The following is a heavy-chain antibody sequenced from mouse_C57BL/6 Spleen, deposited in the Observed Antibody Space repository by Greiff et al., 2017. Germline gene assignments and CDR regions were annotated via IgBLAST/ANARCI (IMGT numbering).Heavy chain of an antibody. CDR3: ARVTGDYYGSSYAMDY. V-gene: IGHV5-16*01. CDR2: INYDGSST. Sequence: VKVEESEGGLVQPGSSMKLSCTASGFTFSDYYMAWVRQVPEKGLEWVANINYDGSSTYYLDSLQSRFIISRDNAKNILYLQMSSLKSEDTATYYCARVTGDYYGSSYAMDYWGQGTSVTVSS. D-gene: IGHD1-1*01. CDR1: GFTFSDYY. J-gene: IGHJ4*01.